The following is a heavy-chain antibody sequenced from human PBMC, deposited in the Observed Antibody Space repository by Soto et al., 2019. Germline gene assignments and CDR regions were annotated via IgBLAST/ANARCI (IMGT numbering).Heavy chain of an antibody. CDR2: IDPSDSYT. CDR1: GYSFTSYW. V-gene: IGHV5-10-1*01. Sequence: GESLKISCKGSGYSFTSYWIGWVRQMPGKGLEWMGRIDPSDSYTNYSPSFQGHVTISADKSISTAYLQWSSLKASDTVMYYCARLAMATRRGYYGMDVWGQGTTVTVSS. CDR3: ARLAMATRRGYYGMDV. J-gene: IGHJ6*02. D-gene: IGHD5-12*01.